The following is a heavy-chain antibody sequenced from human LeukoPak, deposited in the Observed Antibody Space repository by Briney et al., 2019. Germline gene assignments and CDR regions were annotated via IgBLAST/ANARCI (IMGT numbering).Heavy chain of an antibody. J-gene: IGHJ6*03. D-gene: IGHD3-16*02. CDR1: GSTFNSYW. CDR3: VRGASLAYYMDV. CDR2: INTDGSRT. Sequence: PGGSLRLSCAASGSTFNSYWIHWVRQAPGKGLVWVSRINTDGSRTNYADSVKGRFAISRDDAKNTVHLQMYSLGAEDSVVYYCVRGASLAYYMDVWGKGTTVTVSS. V-gene: IGHV3-74*01.